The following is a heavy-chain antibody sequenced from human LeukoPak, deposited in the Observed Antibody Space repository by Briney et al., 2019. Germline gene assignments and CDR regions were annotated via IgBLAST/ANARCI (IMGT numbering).Heavy chain of an antibody. Sequence: GGSLRLSCAASGFSFSSYWMTWVRQAPGKGLEWVANIKQDGSEKYYVDSVKGRFTISRDNSKNTLYLQMNSLRAEDTAIYYCAKELPYCGGDCYSLLDYWGQGTLVTVSS. D-gene: IGHD2-21*02. CDR2: IKQDGSEK. V-gene: IGHV3-7*03. CDR1: GFSFSSYW. J-gene: IGHJ4*02. CDR3: AKELPYCGGDCYSLLDY.